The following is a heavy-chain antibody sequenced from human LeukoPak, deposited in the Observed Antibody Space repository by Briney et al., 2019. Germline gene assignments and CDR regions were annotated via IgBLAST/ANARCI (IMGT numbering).Heavy chain of an antibody. CDR1: GFTFSSYT. J-gene: IGHJ4*02. CDR2: ISSSGSTI. V-gene: IGHV3-48*01. D-gene: IGHD4-17*01. Sequence: GGPLRLSCAASGFTFSSYTMNWVRQAPGKGLEWLSYISSSGSTIYYADSVKGRFTISRDNAKNSLYLQMNSLRAEDTAVYYCARDLYGDYDLDYWGQGTLVTVSS. CDR3: ARDLYGDYDLDY.